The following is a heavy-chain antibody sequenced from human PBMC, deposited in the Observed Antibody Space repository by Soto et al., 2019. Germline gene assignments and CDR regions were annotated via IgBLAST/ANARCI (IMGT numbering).Heavy chain of an antibody. Sequence: ASVKVSCKASGGTFSSYAISWVRQAPGQGGEWMGGIIPIFGTANYAQKFQGRGTITADEYTSTAYMEQSTRRAEGTVVFYGAIGTPEPYRMDVLGQGTTVTVSS. CDR2: IIPIFGTA. CDR3: AIGTPEPYRMDV. D-gene: IGHD1-1*01. J-gene: IGHJ6*02. CDR1: GGTFSSYA. V-gene: IGHV1-69*13.